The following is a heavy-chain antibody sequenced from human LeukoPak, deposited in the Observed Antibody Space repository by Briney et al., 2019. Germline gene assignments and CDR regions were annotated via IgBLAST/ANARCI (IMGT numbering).Heavy chain of an antibody. J-gene: IGHJ3*01. CDR2: IGASGEST. CDR3: AKDIQLST. D-gene: IGHD5-24*01. V-gene: IGHV3-23*01. CDR1: GFTFRVAA. Sequence: PGGSLRLSCAASGFTFRVAAVTWVRQAPGKGLEWVSLIGASGESTYYADSVKGRFTISRDNSKNTLSLQMNSLRVEDTAMYFCAKDIQLSTWGLGTMVTVSS.